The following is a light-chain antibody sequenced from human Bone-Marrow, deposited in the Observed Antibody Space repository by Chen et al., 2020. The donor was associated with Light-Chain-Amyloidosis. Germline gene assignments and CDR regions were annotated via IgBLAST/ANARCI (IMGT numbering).Light chain of an antibody. V-gene: IGKV3-20*01. CDR3: QQYGTSPRT. CDR1: QTISSNY. Sequence: EIVLTQSPGTLSLSPGEGANLSCRASQTISSNYLTWYQQKFGQAPRLLIYSSSSRATGIPDRFTGSGSGTDFTLTINRLEPEDFAMNYCQQYGTSPRTFGGGTKDEI. CDR2: SSS. J-gene: IGKJ4*01.